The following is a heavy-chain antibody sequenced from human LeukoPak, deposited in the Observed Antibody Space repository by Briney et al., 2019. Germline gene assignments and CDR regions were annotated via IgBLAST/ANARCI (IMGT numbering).Heavy chain of an antibody. CDR1: GGSFSGYY. J-gene: IGHJ4*02. CDR2: INHSGST. Sequence: SETLSLTCAAYGGSFSGYYWSWIRQPPGKGLEWIGEINHSGSTNYNPSLKSRVTISVDTSKNQFSLKLSSVTAADTAVYYCARGGRFGEFEIDYWGQGTLVTVSS. V-gene: IGHV4-34*01. D-gene: IGHD3-10*01. CDR3: ARGGRFGEFEIDY.